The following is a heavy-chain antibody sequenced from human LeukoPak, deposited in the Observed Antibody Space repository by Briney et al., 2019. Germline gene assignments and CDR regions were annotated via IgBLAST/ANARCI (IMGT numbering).Heavy chain of an antibody. CDR1: GFTFSDYY. V-gene: IGHV3-11*01. CDR2: ISSSGSTI. CDR3: ARDPTSGAPPGELYYYGMDV. Sequence: GGSLRLSCAASGFTFSDYYMSWIRQAPGKGLEWVSYISSSGSTIYYADSVKGQFTISRDNAKNSLYLQMNSLRAEDTAVYYCARDPTSGAPPGELYYYGMDVWGQGTTVTVSS. D-gene: IGHD1-26*01. J-gene: IGHJ6*02.